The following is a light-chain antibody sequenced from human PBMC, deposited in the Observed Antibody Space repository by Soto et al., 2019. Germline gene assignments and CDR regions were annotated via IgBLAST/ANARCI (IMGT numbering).Light chain of an antibody. Sequence: QSALTQPRSVSGSPGQSVTISCTGTSSDVGGYNFVSWYQQHPGKAPKLMIYDVNKRPSGVPGRFSGSKSGNTASLTISGLQAEDEADYYCCSYAGTYTHYVFGTGTKVPS. CDR3: CSYAGTYTHYV. CDR2: DVN. J-gene: IGLJ1*01. V-gene: IGLV2-11*01. CDR1: SSDVGGYNF.